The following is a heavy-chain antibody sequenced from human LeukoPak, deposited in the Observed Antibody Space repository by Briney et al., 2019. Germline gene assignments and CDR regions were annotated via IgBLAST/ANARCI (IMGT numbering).Heavy chain of an antibody. J-gene: IGHJ6*03. CDR3: GTAAGSYYYYYMDV. Sequence: PGGSLRLSCAASGFTFSSYGMHWVRQARGKGLEWVAFIRYDGSNKYYADSVKGRFTISRDNSKNTLYLQMNSLRAEHTAVYYCGTAAGSYYYYYMDVWGKGTTVTVSS. D-gene: IGHD6-13*01. CDR2: IRYDGSNK. CDR1: GFTFSSYG. V-gene: IGHV3-30*02.